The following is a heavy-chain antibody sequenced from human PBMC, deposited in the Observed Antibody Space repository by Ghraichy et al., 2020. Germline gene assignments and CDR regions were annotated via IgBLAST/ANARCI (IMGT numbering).Heavy chain of an antibody. D-gene: IGHD4-17*01. CDR3: ARHPLRCWAFDI. CDR2: IYYSGST. V-gene: IGHV4-39*01. Sequence: SETLSLTCTVSGGSISSSSYYWGWIRQPQGKGLDWIGRIYYSGSTYYNPSLKSRVTISVDTSKNQFSLKLSSVTAADTAVYYCARHPLRCWAFDIWGQGTMVTVSS. J-gene: IGHJ3*02. CDR1: GGSISSSSYY.